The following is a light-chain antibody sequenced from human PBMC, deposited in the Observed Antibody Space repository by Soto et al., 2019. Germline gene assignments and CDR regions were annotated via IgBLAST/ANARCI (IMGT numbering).Light chain of an antibody. Sequence: QSVLTQPASVSGSPGQSITISCTGTSSDVGGYNYVSWYQQHPGKAPKFMIYDVSSRPSGVSNRFSGSKSGNTASLTISGLQAEDEADYYCGSYTTSNTRQIVFVTGTKVTVL. CDR3: GSYTTSNTRQIV. CDR2: DVS. J-gene: IGLJ1*01. V-gene: IGLV2-14*03. CDR1: SSDVGGYNY.